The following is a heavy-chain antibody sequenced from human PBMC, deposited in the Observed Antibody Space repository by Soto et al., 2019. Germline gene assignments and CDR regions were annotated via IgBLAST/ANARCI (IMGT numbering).Heavy chain of an antibody. Sequence: PSETLSLTCTVSGGSISSGGYYWSWIRQHPGKGLEWIGYIYYSGSTYYNPSLKSRVTISVDTSKNQFSLKLSSVTAADTAVYYCARTTVTSREYYYYGMDVWGQGTTVTVSS. CDR2: IYYSGST. V-gene: IGHV4-31*03. D-gene: IGHD4-17*01. CDR3: ARTTVTSREYYYYGMDV. J-gene: IGHJ6*02. CDR1: GGSISSGGYY.